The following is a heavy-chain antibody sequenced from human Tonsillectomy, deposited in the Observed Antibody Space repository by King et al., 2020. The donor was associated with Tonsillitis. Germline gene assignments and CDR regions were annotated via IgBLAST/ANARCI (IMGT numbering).Heavy chain of an antibody. J-gene: IGHJ5*02. V-gene: IGHV4-31*03. D-gene: IGHD2-15*01. CDR1: GGSISGGEYY. CDR3: VRYEGGVFDP. Sequence: VQLQESGPGLVKPSQTLSLTCTVSGGSISGGEYYWSWIRQHPGKGLEWIGYIYDNENTFYNPSLKSRLTITLDTSKNQFSLKLSSVTAADTDVYYCVRYEGGVFDPWGQGTLVTVSS. CDR2: IYDNENT.